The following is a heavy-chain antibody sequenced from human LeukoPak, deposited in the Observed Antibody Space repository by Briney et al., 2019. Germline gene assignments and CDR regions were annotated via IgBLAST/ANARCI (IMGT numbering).Heavy chain of an antibody. J-gene: IGHJ4*02. V-gene: IGHV3-7*01. CDR1: GFTFSSDW. Sequence: PGGSLRLSCAPSGFTFSSDWMSCGREAPGKGVGCGANIKQDGSEKYDVESLRGGFTISRDKAKNSRSLQMDSLSAEDTAVSYCERDLGGSGSYSSYYFDYWGQGTLVTVSS. CDR3: ERDLGGSGSYSSYYFDY. CDR2: IKQDGSEK. D-gene: IGHD3-10*01.